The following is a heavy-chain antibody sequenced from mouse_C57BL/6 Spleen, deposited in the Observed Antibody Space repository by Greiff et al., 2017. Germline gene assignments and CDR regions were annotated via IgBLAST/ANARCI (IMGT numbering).Heavy chain of an antibody. CDR2: IYPGSGNT. Sequence: VQLQQSGAELVRPGASVKLSCKASGYTFTDYCISWVKQRPGQGLEWIARIYPGSGNTYYNEKFKGKATLTAEKSSSTAYMKLSSLTSDDSAVYFSASSDCNDGFAYWGQGTLVTVSA. V-gene: IGHV1-76*01. J-gene: IGHJ3*01. CDR1: GYTFTDYC. CDR3: ASSDCNDGFAY. D-gene: IGHD2-1*01.